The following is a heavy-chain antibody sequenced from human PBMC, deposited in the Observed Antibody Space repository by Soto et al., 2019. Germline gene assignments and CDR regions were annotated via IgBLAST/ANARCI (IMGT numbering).Heavy chain of an antibody. D-gene: IGHD5-12*01. Sequence: QVQLVQSGAEVKEPGSSVKVSCKASGGTFSTSTFTWVRQAPGQGLEWVGRIIPILNTADYAQKFQGSVTITADKSTSTVFLELTRLRSEDTGIYYCARDSPIGSSFSGHDAIDLWGQGTLVTVS. V-gene: IGHV1-69*08. J-gene: IGHJ4*02. CDR1: GGTFSTST. CDR2: IIPILNTA. CDR3: ARDSPIGSSFSGHDAIDL.